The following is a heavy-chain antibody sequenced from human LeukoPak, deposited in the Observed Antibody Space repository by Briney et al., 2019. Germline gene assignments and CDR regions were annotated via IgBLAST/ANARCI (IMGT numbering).Heavy chain of an antibody. J-gene: IGHJ4*02. V-gene: IGHV5-51*01. CDR2: IYPGDSDT. CDR3: ASVYSSTSWDY. Sequence: GESLKISCKGSGYSFTNYWIGWVRQMPGKGLEWMGIIYPGDSDTRYSPSFQGQVTISVDKSISTAYLQWSSLKASDTAMYYCASVYSSTSWDYWGQGTLVTVSS. CDR1: GYSFTNYW. D-gene: IGHD6-13*01.